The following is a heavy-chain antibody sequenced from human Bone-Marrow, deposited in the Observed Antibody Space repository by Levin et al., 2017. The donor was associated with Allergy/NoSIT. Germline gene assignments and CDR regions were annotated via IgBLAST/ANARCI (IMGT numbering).Heavy chain of an antibody. J-gene: IGHJ4*02. V-gene: IGHV3-30*04. Sequence: GESLKISCAASGFTFSSYAMHWVRQAPGKGLEWVAVISYDGSNKYYADSVKGRFTISRDNSKNTLYLQMNSLRAEDTAVYYCASGDIAVAGRGGDYWGQGTLVTVSS. CDR2: ISYDGSNK. CDR1: GFTFSSYA. D-gene: IGHD6-19*01. CDR3: ASGDIAVAGRGGDY.